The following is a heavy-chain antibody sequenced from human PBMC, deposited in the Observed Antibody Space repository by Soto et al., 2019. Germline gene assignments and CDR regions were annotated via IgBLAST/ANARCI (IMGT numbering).Heavy chain of an antibody. J-gene: IGHJ4*02. CDR3: ASNYYGSGSYYIDY. CDR1: GGTFSTYA. D-gene: IGHD3-10*01. Sequence: QVQLVQSGAEVKKPGSSVKVSCKASGGTFSTYAISWVRQAPGQGLEWMGGIIPIFGTADYAQKFQGRVTITADDSTSTAYMELSSLRSEDTAVYYCASNYYGSGSYYIDYWGQGTLVTVSS. CDR2: IIPIFGTA. V-gene: IGHV1-69*12.